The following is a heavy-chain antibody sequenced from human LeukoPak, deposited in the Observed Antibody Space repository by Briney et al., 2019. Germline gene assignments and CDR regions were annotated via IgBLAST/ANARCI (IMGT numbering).Heavy chain of an antibody. CDR1: GYTFTSYY. J-gene: IGHJ4*02. CDR2: INPSGGST. V-gene: IGHV1-46*01. Sequence: ASVKVSCKASGYTFTSYYMHWVRQAPGQGLEWMGIINPSGGSTSYAQKFQGRVTMTRDTSTSTVYMELSSLRSEDTAVYYCARDNGYCSSSNCYKWSYFDYWGQGTLVTVSS. CDR3: ARDNGYCSSSNCYKWSYFDY. D-gene: IGHD2-2*02.